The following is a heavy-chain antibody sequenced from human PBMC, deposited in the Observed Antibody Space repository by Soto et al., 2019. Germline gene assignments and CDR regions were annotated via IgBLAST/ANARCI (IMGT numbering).Heavy chain of an antibody. D-gene: IGHD3-22*01. V-gene: IGHV4-39*01. CDR2: IYYSGST. CDR3: ARLDAGSGWFAVPRGSTATDV. CDR1: GGSISSSSYY. Sequence: QLQLQESGPGLVKPSETLSLTCTVSGGSISSSSYYWGWIRQPPGKGLEWIGSIYYSGSTYYNPSLKSRVTISVDTSKNQFSLKLSSVTAADTAVYYCARLDAGSGWFAVPRGSTATDVWGKGTTVTVSS. J-gene: IGHJ6*04.